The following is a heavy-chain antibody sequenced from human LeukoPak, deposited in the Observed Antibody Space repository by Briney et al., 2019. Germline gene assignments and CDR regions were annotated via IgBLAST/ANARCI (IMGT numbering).Heavy chain of an antibody. J-gene: IGHJ4*02. CDR1: GFTVSSKY. D-gene: IGHD3-22*01. V-gene: IGHV3-66*01. CDR2: IYSGGDT. Sequence: GGSLRLSCAASGFTVSSKYMSWVRQAPGKGLEWVSVIYSGGDTHYADSVKGRFTISRDNSKNTLYLQMNSLRGEDTAVYYCARGGTYYYDSSGYYDWGQGTLVTVSS. CDR3: ARGGTYYYDSSGYYD.